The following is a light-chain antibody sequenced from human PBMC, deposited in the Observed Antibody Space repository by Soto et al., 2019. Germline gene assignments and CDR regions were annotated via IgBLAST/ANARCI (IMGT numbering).Light chain of an antibody. J-gene: IGKJ4*02. CDR3: PRHNSYSPT. CDR1: QSISSW. CDR2: DAS. Sequence: DIQMTQPPSTLSASVGDGVTITCRASQSISSWLAWYQQKPGKAPKLLIYDASSLESGVPSRFSGSGSGTEFTLTISSLQPNHFTICYCPRHNSYSPTFVLGTRV. V-gene: IGKV1-5*01.